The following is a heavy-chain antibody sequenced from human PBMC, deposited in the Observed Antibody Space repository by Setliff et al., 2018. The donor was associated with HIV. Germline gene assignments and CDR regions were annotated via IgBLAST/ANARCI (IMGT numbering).Heavy chain of an antibody. CDR2: IYTSGSA. Sequence: SETLSLTCTVSGGSISSYYWSWIRQPAGKGLEWIGRIYTSGSANYNPSLKSRITISLDTSKSHFSLKLHSVTAADTAVYYCARIKAFGSGSYPLDFWGQGTPVTVSS. V-gene: IGHV4-4*07. D-gene: IGHD3-10*01. J-gene: IGHJ4*02. CDR3: ARIKAFGSGSYPLDF. CDR1: GGSISSYY.